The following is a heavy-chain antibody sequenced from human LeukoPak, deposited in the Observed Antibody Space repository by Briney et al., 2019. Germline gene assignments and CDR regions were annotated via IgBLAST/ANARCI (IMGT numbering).Heavy chain of an antibody. J-gene: IGHJ4*02. V-gene: IGHV3-21*04. CDR1: SFTFCSYS. Sequence: GGSLRLSCAASSFTFCSYSMNWVRQAPGKGLEWVSSISSSSSYIYYADSVKGRFTISRDNTKNSLYLQMNSMTNEDTVLYYCAKHPGRNKLFGVDSDYWGQGTLVTVSS. CDR2: ISSSSSYI. CDR3: AKHPGRNKLFGVDSDY. D-gene: IGHD3-3*01.